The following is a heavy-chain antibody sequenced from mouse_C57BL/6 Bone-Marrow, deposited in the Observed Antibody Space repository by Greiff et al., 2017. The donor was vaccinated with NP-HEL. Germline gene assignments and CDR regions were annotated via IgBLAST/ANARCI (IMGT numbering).Heavy chain of an antibody. Sequence: EVQLVESGGGLVKPGGSLKLSCAASGFTFSDYGMHWVRQAPEKGLEWVAYISSGSSTIYYADTVKGRFTISRDNAKNTLFLQMTSLRSEDTAMYYCARTGTTVVAKGFDYWGQGTTLTVSS. D-gene: IGHD1-1*01. J-gene: IGHJ2*01. CDR2: ISSGSSTI. CDR3: ARTGTTVVAKGFDY. CDR1: GFTFSDYG. V-gene: IGHV5-17*01.